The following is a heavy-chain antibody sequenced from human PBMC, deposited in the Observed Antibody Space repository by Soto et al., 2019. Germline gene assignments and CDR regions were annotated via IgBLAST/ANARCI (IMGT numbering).Heavy chain of an antibody. V-gene: IGHV3-48*04. D-gene: IGHD3-16*01. Sequence: PGGSLRLSCAASGFIFSNSWMTWLRQAPGKGLEWLSYIRSSSSIKDYSDSVKGRFTISRDDAKNSLYLQMNSLRAEDTAVYYCARETLTYTDDAFDFWGQGTMVTVSS. CDR2: IRSSSSIK. J-gene: IGHJ3*01. CDR1: GFIFSNSW. CDR3: ARETLTYTDDAFDF.